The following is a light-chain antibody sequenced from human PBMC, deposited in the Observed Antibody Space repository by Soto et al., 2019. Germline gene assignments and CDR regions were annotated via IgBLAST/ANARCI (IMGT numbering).Light chain of an antibody. J-gene: IGKJ1*01. Sequence: EIVLTQSPGTLSLSPGERATLSYRARQSVSSSSLAWYQQKPGQAPRLLIYGASSRATGIPDRFSGRGSGTDVTLTISGLEPEDLPVYYCQQYDSSPWTFGHGTRVEIK. V-gene: IGKV3-20*01. CDR1: QSVSSSS. CDR2: GAS. CDR3: QQYDSSPWT.